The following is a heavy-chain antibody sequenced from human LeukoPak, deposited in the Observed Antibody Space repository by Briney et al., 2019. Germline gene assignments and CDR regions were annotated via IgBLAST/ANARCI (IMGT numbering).Heavy chain of an antibody. V-gene: IGHV1-8*01. D-gene: IGHD6-13*01. CDR3: ARGFHGYSRV. Sequence: ASVKVSCKASGYTFTSYEVNWVRQATGQGLEWMGWMNPNSGDTGYAQKFQGRVTMTRDTSISTAYMELSSLRSEDMAVYYCARGFHGYSRVWGQGTTVTVSS. CDR1: GYTFTSYE. J-gene: IGHJ6*02. CDR2: MNPNSGDT.